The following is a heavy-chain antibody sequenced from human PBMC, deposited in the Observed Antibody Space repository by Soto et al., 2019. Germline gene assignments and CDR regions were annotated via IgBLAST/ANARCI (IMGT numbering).Heavy chain of an antibody. CDR1: GFTFSSYG. CDR2: ISSSSSYI. CDR3: ASRPIDYGEHVTGLYYGMDV. D-gene: IGHD4-17*01. J-gene: IGHJ6*02. V-gene: IGHV3-21*01. Sequence: EVQLVESGGGLVKPGGSLRLSCAASGFTFSSYGMNWVRQAPGKGLEWVSSISSSSSYIYYADSVKGRFTISRDNAKNSLYLQMNSLRAEDTAVYYCASRPIDYGEHVTGLYYGMDVWGQGTTVTVSS.